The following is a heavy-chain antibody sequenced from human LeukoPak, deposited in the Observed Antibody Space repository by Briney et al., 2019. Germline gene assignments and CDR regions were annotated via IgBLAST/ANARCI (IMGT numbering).Heavy chain of an antibody. CDR1: GFTFSSYG. D-gene: IGHD2-21*02. CDR2: ISYDGSNK. CDR3: AKGRGVPYEVVTAILDP. V-gene: IGHV3-30*18. J-gene: IGHJ5*02. Sequence: GGSLRLSCTASGFTFSSYGIHWVRQAPGKGLEWVAVISYDGSNKFYGDSVKGRFTVSRDNSKNTLYLQMNSLRGEDTAVYYCAKGRGVPYEVVTAILDPWGQGTLVTVSS.